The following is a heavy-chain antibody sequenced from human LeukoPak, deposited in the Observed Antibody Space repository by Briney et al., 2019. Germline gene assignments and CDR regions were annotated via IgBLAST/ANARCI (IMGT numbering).Heavy chain of an antibody. J-gene: IGHJ4*02. CDR2: INHSGST. CDR3: ARDQYCSTTSCSFDS. Sequence: SETLSLTCAVYGGSFSGYYWSWIRQPPGKGLEWIGEINHSGSTNYNPSLKSRVTISVDTSKNQFSLKLSSVTAADTAVYYCARDQYCSTTSCSFDSWGQGTLVTVSS. D-gene: IGHD2-2*01. CDR1: GGSFSGYY. V-gene: IGHV4-34*01.